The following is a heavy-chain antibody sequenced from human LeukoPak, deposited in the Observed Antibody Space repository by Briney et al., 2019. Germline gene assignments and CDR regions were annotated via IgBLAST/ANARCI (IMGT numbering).Heavy chain of an antibody. J-gene: IGHJ5*02. Sequence: ASVKVSCKASGYTFTSYGISWVRQAPGQGLEWMGWISAYNGNTNYAQKLQGRVTMTTDTSTSTAYMELRSLRSDDTAVYYCARDSKYCSGGSCYADWFDPWGQGTLVTVSS. CDR2: ISAYNGNT. D-gene: IGHD2-15*01. V-gene: IGHV1-18*01. CDR3: ARDSKYCSGGSCYADWFDP. CDR1: GYTFTSYG.